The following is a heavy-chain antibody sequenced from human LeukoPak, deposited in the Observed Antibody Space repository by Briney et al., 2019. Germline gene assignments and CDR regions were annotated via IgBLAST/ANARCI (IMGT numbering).Heavy chain of an antibody. Sequence: GGSLRLSCAASGFTFSSYSMNWVRQAPGKGLEWVSSISSSSSYIYYADSVKGRFTISRDNAKNSLYLQMNSLRAEDTAVYYCAGGVAVDTGVHYWGQETLVTVSS. CDR1: GFTFSSYS. CDR3: AGGVAVDTGVHY. D-gene: IGHD5-18*01. V-gene: IGHV3-21*01. CDR2: ISSSSSYI. J-gene: IGHJ4*02.